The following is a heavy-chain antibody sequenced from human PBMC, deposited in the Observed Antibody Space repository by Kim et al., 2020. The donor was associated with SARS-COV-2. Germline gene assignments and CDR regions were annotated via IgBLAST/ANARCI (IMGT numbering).Heavy chain of an antibody. Sequence: GGSLRLSCAASGFTFSSYGMHWVRQAPGKGLEWVAVIWYDGSNKYYADSVKGRFTISRDNSKNTLYLQMNSLRAEDTAVYYCARDGTEWFTTNYYYYYMDVWGKGTTVTVSS. CDR2: IWYDGSNK. V-gene: IGHV3-33*01. D-gene: IGHD3-3*01. J-gene: IGHJ6*03. CDR3: ARDGTEWFTTNYYYYYMDV. CDR1: GFTFSSYG.